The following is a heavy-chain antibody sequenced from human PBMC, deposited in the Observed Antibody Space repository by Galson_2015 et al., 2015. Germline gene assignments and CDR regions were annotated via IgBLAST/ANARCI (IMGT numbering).Heavy chain of an antibody. CDR3: ARTTVTRYWYFDL. CDR1: GFTVSSNY. D-gene: IGHD4-17*01. J-gene: IGHJ2*01. Sequence: SLRLSCAASGFTVSSNYMSWVRQAPGKGLEWVSIIYSGDSTYYADSVKGRFTISIDNSKNTLYLQMNSLRAEDTAVYYCARTTVTRYWYFDLWGRGTLVTVSS. CDR2: IYSGDST. V-gene: IGHV3-53*01.